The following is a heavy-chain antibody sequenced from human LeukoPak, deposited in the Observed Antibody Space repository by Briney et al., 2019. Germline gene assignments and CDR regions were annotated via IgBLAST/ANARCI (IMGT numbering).Heavy chain of an antibody. CDR2: IYYSGST. CDR1: GGSISSSSYY. D-gene: IGHD4-11*01. V-gene: IGHV4-39*01. Sequence: SETLSLTCTVSGGSISSSSYYWGWIRQPPGKGLEWIGSIYYSGSTYYNPSLKSRVTISVDTSKKQFPLKLSSVTAADTAVYYCASQRLTTADYWGQGTLVTVSS. J-gene: IGHJ4*02. CDR3: ASQRLTTADY.